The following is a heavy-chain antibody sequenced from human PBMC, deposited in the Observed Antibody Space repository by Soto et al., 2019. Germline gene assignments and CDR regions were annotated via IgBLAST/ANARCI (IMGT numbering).Heavy chain of an antibody. V-gene: IGHV1-8*01. CDR1: GYTFTSYD. CDR3: ARGPFYCSGGSCYGSFDY. D-gene: IGHD2-15*01. Sequence: QVQLVQSGAEVKKPGASVKVSCKASGYTFTSYDINWVRQATGQGLEWMGWMNPNSGNTGYAQKFQGRVTMTRNTSISTAYMELSSLRSEYTAVYYCARGPFYCSGGSCYGSFDYWGQGTLVTVSS. CDR2: MNPNSGNT. J-gene: IGHJ4*02.